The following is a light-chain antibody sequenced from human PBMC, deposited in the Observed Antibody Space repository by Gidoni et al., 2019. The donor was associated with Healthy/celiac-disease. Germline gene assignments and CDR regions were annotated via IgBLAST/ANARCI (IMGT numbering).Light chain of an antibody. CDR3: QQDNNWPYT. CDR1: QSVSSN. V-gene: IGKV3-15*01. Sequence: EIVMTQSPATLSVSPGERATLSCRASQSVSSNLAWYQQKPGQAPRRLSYGASTRATGIPARFSGSGSGKEFTLTISSLQSEDFAVYYCQQDNNWPYTFGQGTKLEIK. CDR2: GAS. J-gene: IGKJ2*01.